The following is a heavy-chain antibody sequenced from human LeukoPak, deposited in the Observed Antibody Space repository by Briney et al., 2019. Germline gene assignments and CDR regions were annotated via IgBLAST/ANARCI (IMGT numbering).Heavy chain of an antibody. CDR3: ARGVYYYDTSGYFY. J-gene: IGHJ4*02. Sequence: SETPSLTCTVSGGSVSSRPYYWAWIRQPPGKGLECIGTIYYSGSTYYNPSLERRVTISVDTSKNHFSLRLSSVTAADTAVYYCARGVYYYDTSGYFYWGQGTLVTVSS. CDR2: IYYSGST. CDR1: GGSVSSRPYY. V-gene: IGHV4-39*02. D-gene: IGHD3-22*01.